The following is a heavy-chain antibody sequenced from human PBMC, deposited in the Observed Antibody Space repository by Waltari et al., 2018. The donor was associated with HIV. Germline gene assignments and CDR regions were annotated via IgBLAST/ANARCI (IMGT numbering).Heavy chain of an antibody. CDR2: INPNSGGT. CDR1: GYTFPRLL. V-gene: IGHV1-2*02. J-gene: IGHJ5*02. CDR3: ARGARGVPAAIKGWFDP. D-gene: IGHD2-2*01. Sequence: QAEWVPSVAGETKPRASVQVSRQGSGYTFPRLLMHWVRRAAAQGLEWMGCINPNSGGTNYAQKFQGRVNMTRDASISTAYMELSRLRSDDTAVYYCARGARGVPAAIKGWFDPWDQGTLVTVSS.